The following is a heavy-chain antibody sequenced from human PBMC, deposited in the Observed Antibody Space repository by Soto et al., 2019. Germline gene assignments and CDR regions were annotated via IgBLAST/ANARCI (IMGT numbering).Heavy chain of an antibody. D-gene: IGHD4-17*01. CDR3: AKDHGYGGHDFDY. CDR2: ISSDGSNK. J-gene: IGHJ4*02. Sequence: QVQLVESGGGVVQPGRSLRLSCAASGFTFRSYGMHWVRQAPGKGLEWVAVISSDGSNKYYAESVKGRITISIDNSKNTLYLKINGLRAAYTDVYYCAKDHGYGGHDFDYWGQGTLVTVSS. CDR1: GFTFRSYG. V-gene: IGHV3-30*18.